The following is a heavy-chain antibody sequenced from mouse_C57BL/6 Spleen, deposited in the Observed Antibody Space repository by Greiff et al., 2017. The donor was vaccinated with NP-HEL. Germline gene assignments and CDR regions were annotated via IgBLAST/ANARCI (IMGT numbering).Heavy chain of an antibody. CDR3: ARAGPATGYFDY. J-gene: IGHJ2*01. D-gene: IGHD3-3*01. CDR1: GYAFSSYW. CDR2: IYPGDGDT. Sequence: QVQLKQSGAELVKPGASVKISCKASGYAFSSYWMNWVKQRPGKGLEWIGQIYPGDGDTNYNGKFKGKATLTADKSSSTAYMQLSSLTSEESAVYVCARAGPATGYFDYWGQGTTLTVSS. V-gene: IGHV1-80*01.